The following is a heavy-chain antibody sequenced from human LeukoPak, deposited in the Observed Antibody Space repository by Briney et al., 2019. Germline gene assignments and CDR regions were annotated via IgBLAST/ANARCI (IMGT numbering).Heavy chain of an antibody. J-gene: IGHJ5*02. D-gene: IGHD6-19*01. V-gene: IGHV1-69*13. CDR3: ARDSSGPYNWFDP. CDR1: GGTFCSYA. CDR2: IIPIFGTA. Sequence: SVKVSCKASGGTFCSYAISWVRQAPGQGLEWMGGIIPIFGTANYAQKFQGRVTITADESTSTAYMELSSLRSEDTAVYYCARDSSGPYNWFDPWGQGTLVTVSS.